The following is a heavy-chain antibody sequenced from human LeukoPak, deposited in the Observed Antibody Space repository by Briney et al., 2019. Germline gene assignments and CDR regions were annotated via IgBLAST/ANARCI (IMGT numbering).Heavy chain of an antibody. Sequence: GGSLRLSCAASGFTFSSYWMHWVRQAPGKGLVWVSRINSDGSSTSYADSVKGRFTISRDNAKNTLYLQMNTLRAEDTAVYYCAKRVQYSTSWYYFDYWGQGTLVTVSS. CDR1: GFTFSSYW. V-gene: IGHV3-74*01. CDR2: INSDGSST. J-gene: IGHJ4*02. CDR3: AKRVQYSTSWYYFDY. D-gene: IGHD6-13*01.